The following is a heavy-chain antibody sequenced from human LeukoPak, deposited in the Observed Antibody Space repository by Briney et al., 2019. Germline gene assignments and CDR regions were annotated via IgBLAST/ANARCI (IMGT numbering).Heavy chain of an antibody. D-gene: IGHD6-13*01. CDR1: GFTSSIYA. CDR3: ATNTSSWSFDY. J-gene: IGHJ4*02. CDR2: ISGSGAGT. V-gene: IGHV3-23*01. Sequence: GGSLRLSCAASGFTSSIYAMSWVRQAPGKGLEWVSAISGSGAGTYYADSVKGRFTISRDNSKNTLYLQMHSLRAEDTAVYYCATNTSSWSFDYWGQGTLVTVSS.